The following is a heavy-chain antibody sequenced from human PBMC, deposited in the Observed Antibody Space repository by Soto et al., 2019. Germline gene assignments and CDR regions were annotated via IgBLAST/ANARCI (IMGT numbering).Heavy chain of an antibody. CDR2: IKQDGSEK. V-gene: IGHV3-7*03. J-gene: IGHJ4*02. CDR3: ARGDYFDRTFDF. Sequence: EVQLVESGGGLVQPGGSLRLSCVASGFTFTNDWMSWVRQAPGKGLEWVATIKQDGSEKYYVDSVKGRFTVSRDNTKNSLYLQMNYLRAEDTAVYYCARGDYFDRTFDFWGQGALVTVSS. CDR1: GFTFTNDW. D-gene: IGHD3-9*01.